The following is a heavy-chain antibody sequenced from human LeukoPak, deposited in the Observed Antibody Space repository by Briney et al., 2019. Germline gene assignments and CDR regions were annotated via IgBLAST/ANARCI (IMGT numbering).Heavy chain of an antibody. V-gene: IGHV1-18*01. CDR2: IGAYNGNT. CDR3: ARVTYYYDSSGYSRLDYYYGMDV. CDR1: GYTFTSYG. Sequence: GASVKVSCKASGYTFTSYGISWVRQAPGQGLEWMGWIGAYNGNTNYAQKLQGRVTMTTDTSTSTAYMELRSLRSDDTAVYYCARVTYYYDSSGYSRLDYYYGMDVWGQGTTVTVSS. J-gene: IGHJ6*02. D-gene: IGHD3-22*01.